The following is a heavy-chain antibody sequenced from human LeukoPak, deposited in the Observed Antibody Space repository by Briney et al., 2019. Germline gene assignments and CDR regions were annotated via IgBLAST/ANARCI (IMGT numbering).Heavy chain of an antibody. CDR2: INAGNGNT. CDR3: ARGIAVAGRGY. D-gene: IGHD6-19*01. J-gene: IGHJ4*02. Sequence: ASVKVSCKASGYTFTSYAMHWVRQAPGQRLEWMGWINAGNGNTRYSQKFQGRVTITRDTSASTAYMELSSLRSEDTAVYYCARGIAVAGRGYWGQGTLVTVSS. CDR1: GYTFTSYA. V-gene: IGHV1-3*01.